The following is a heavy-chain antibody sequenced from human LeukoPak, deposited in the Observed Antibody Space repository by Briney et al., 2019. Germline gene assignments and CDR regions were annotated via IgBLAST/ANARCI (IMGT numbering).Heavy chain of an antibody. Sequence: QSMSPTSPVHGGSFSSFYWSWVRPPQENGMEWIGEINHSGSTNYNPSLKSRVTISVDTSKNQFSLKLSSVAAADTAVYYCARGGAHYYDSSGFPHWGQGTPVTVSS. CDR2: INHSGST. V-gene: IGHV4-34*01. CDR3: ARGGAHYYDSSGFPH. J-gene: IGHJ4*02. D-gene: IGHD3-22*01. CDR1: GGSFSSFY.